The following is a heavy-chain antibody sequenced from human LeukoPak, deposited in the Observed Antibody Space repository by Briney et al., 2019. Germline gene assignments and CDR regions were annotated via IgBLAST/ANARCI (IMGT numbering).Heavy chain of an antibody. V-gene: IGHV3-30*02. Sequence: GGSLRLSCAASGFTFSSYGMHWVRQAPGKGLEWVAFIRYDGSNKYYADSAKGRFTISRDNSKNTLYLQMNSLRAEDTAVYYCAKDRRSGYYKPPDYWGQGTLVTVSS. CDR2: IRYDGSNK. J-gene: IGHJ4*02. CDR3: AKDRRSGYYKPPDY. CDR1: GFTFSSYG. D-gene: IGHD3-3*01.